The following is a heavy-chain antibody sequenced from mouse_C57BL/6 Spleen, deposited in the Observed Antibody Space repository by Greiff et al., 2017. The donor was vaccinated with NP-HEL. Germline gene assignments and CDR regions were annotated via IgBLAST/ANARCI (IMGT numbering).Heavy chain of an antibody. Sequence: QVQLQQPGAELVMPGASVKLSCKASGYTFTSYWMHWVKQRPGQGLEWIGEIDPSDSYTNYNQKFKGKSKLNVDKSSSTAYMQLSSLTSEDSAVYYCARRNYSNYWFAYWGQGTLVTVSA. CDR2: IDPSDSYT. V-gene: IGHV1-69*01. CDR3: ARRNYSNYWFAY. D-gene: IGHD2-5*01. J-gene: IGHJ3*01. CDR1: GYTFTSYW.